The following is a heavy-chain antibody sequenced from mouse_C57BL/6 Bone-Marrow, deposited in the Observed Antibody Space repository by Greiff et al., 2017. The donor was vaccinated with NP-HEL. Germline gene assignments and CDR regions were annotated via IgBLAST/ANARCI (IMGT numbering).Heavy chain of an antibody. D-gene: IGHD1-1*01. V-gene: IGHV1-69*01. CDR2: IDPSDSYT. J-gene: IGHJ2*01. CDR3: GRRGVGFDY. CDR1: GYTFTSYW. Sequence: VQLQQPGAELVMPGASVKLSCKASGYTFTSYWMHWVKQRPGQGLEWIGEIDPSDSYTNYNQKFKGKSTLTVDKSSSTAYMQLSSLTSEDSAVYYCGRRGVGFDYWGQGTTLTVSS.